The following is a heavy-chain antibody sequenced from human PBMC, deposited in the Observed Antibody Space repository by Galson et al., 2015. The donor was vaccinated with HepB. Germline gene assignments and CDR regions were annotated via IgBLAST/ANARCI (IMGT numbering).Heavy chain of an antibody. V-gene: IGHV3-23*01. CDR3: AKDGIMVANNPYHFHY. CDR2: ITSSGGNS. CDR1: GFSFTRYA. Sequence: SLRLSCAASGFSFTRYAMTWVRQAPGKGLEWVSSITSSGGNSYYTDSVKGRFTVSRENSKKKLLLQLNSLRAEDTAMSFCAKDGIMVANNPYHFHYWGQGTLVTVSS. J-gene: IGHJ4*02. D-gene: IGHD2-15*01.